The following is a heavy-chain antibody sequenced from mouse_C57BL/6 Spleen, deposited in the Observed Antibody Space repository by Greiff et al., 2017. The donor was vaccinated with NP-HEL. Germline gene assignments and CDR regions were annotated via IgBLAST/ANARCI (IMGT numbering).Heavy chain of an antibody. V-gene: IGHV1-59*01. D-gene: IGHD3-3*01. CDR3: ARGTFENYFDY. J-gene: IGHJ2*01. Sequence: QVQLQQPGAELVRPGTSVKLSCKASGYTFTSYWMHWVKQRPGQGLEWIGVIDPSDSYTNYNQKFKGKATLTVDTSSSTAYMQLSSLTSEDSAVYYCARGTFENYFDYWGKGTTLTVYS. CDR2: IDPSDSYT. CDR1: GYTFTSYW.